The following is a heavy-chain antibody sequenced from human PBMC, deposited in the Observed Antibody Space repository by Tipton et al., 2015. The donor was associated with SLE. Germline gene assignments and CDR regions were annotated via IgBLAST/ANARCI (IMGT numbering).Heavy chain of an antibody. V-gene: IGHV3-23*01. D-gene: IGHD2-15*01. Sequence: SLRLSCAASGFTFSSYSMNWVRQAPGKGLEWVSGISGSGGSTDYADSVKGRFTISRDNSKNTLYLQMNSLRAEDTAVYYCARDRRGGVDAFDIWGQGTMVTVSS. CDR3: ARDRRGGVDAFDI. CDR2: ISGSGGST. J-gene: IGHJ3*02. CDR1: GFTFSSYS.